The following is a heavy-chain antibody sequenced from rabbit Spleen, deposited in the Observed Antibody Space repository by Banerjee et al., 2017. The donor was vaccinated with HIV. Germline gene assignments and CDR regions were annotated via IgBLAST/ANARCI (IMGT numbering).Heavy chain of an antibody. D-gene: IGHD1-1*01. CDR2: IAGSSSGFT. CDR3: ARDTSSSFSSYGMDL. V-gene: IGHV1S45*01. CDR1: GFSFSSSDY. J-gene: IGHJ6*01. Sequence: QEQLEESGGDLVKPEGSLTLTCTASGFSFSSSDYICWVRQAPGKGLEWISCIAGSSSGFTYSATWAKGRFIISKTSSTTVTLQMTSLTAADTATYFCARDTSSSFSSYGMDLWGQGTLVTVS.